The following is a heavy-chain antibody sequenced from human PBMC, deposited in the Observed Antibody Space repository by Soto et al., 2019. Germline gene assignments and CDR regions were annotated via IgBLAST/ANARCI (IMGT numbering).Heavy chain of an antibody. Sequence: EVQLLESGGDLVQPGGSLRLSCAASGFSFRSYAMGWVRQAPGKGLNWVSSISAGGDGTYYADSVKGRFTISRYNSNNAVYLQMTSLRADDTAVYYCADGGRYPYYWGPGTLVTVSS. CDR3: ADGGRYPYY. J-gene: IGHJ4*02. V-gene: IGHV3-23*01. CDR2: ISAGGDGT. D-gene: IGHD1-26*01. CDR1: GFSFRSYA.